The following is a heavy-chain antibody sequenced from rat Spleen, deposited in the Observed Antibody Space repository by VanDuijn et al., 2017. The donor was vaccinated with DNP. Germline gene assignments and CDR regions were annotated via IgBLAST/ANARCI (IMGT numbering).Heavy chain of an antibody. CDR3: TRDPLYNSGALDA. CDR1: GFSLTNYG. D-gene: IGHD4-3*01. V-gene: IGHV2S12*01. CDR2: MSSGGSS. Sequence: QVQLKESGPGLVQPSQTLSLTCTVSGFSLTNYGISWVRQPPGKGLEWIAAMSSGGSSYFNSVLKSRLSISRDTSTNQIFLKMNSLQIEDTAIYVCTRDPLYNSGALDAWGQGISVTVSS. J-gene: IGHJ4*01.